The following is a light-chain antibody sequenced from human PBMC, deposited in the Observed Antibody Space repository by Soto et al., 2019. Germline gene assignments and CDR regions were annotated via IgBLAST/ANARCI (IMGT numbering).Light chain of an antibody. V-gene: IGLV1-47*01. CDR3: SAWDDSLNGQEV. J-gene: IGLJ3*02. Sequence: QSVLTQPPSASGTPGQRVTISCSGSSSNIGSNYVYWYQQLPGTAPKLLIYRSNQRPSGVPDRFSASKSGTSASLAISGLRSEDEADYCCSAWDDSLNGQEVFGGGTKPPS. CDR2: RSN. CDR1: SSNIGSNY.